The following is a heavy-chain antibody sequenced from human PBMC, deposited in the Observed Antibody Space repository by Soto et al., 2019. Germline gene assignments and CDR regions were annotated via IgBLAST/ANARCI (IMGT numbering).Heavy chain of an antibody. CDR1: GFTFSNYG. Sequence: ESVGGVVQAGRSLRLSCAASGFTFSNYGMHWVRQTPGKGLEWVALILYDGSNKYYADSVKGRFTISRDNSKNTLYLQVSSLRAEDTAMYYCAKSRDAYNFYFYYGMDVWGQGTTVTVSS. J-gene: IGHJ6*02. V-gene: IGHV3-30*18. CDR3: AKSRDAYNFYFYYGMDV. CDR2: ILYDGSNK. D-gene: IGHD2-2*01.